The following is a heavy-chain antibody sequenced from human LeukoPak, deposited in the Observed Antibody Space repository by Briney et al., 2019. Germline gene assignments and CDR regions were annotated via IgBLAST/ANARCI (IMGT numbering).Heavy chain of an antibody. Sequence: PGGSLRLSCAASGFTFDDYAMHWVRQAPGKGLEWASGISWNSGSIGYADSVKGRFTISRDNAKNSLYLQMNSLRAEDTALYYCAKDRYSSSWYYFDYWGQGTLVTVSS. CDR3: AKDRYSSSWYYFDY. D-gene: IGHD6-13*01. CDR2: ISWNSGSI. J-gene: IGHJ4*02. CDR1: GFTFDDYA. V-gene: IGHV3-9*01.